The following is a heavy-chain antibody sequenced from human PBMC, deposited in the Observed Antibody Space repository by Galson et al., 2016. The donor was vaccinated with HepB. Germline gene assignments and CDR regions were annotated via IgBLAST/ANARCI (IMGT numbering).Heavy chain of an antibody. CDR3: ARTDYDFWSGYFDY. V-gene: IGHV4-59*12. Sequence: VSGASISSYYWRWIRQPPNKGLEWMGYVYNSGGTSYNPSLQSRVTISEDTSKNEFSLKLSSVTPADTAVYFCARTDYDFWSGYFDYWGQGIPVTVSS. J-gene: IGHJ4*02. CDR1: GASISSYY. D-gene: IGHD3-3*01. CDR2: VYNSGGT.